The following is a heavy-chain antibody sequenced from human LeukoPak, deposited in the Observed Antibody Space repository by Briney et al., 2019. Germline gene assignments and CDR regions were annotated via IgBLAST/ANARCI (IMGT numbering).Heavy chain of an antibody. CDR1: GFTFSNAW. D-gene: IGHD4-17*01. Sequence: PGGSPRLSCAASGFTFSNAWMSWVRQAPGKGLEWVGRIKNKTDGGTTDYAAPVKGRFTISRDDSKNTLYLQMNSLRAEDTAVYYCAKEGPYGDYVRTFDYWGQGTLVTVSS. CDR2: IKNKTDGGTT. J-gene: IGHJ4*02. V-gene: IGHV3-15*01. CDR3: AKEGPYGDYVRTFDY.